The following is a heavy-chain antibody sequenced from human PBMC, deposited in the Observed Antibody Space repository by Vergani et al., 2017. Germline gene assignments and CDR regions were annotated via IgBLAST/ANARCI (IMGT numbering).Heavy chain of an antibody. D-gene: IGHD5-18*01. Sequence: EVQLVESGGGLVQPGGSLRLSCAASEFTFSSYWMSWVRQAPGKGLEWVANIKQDGSEKYYVDSVKGRFTISRDNAKNSLYLQMNSLRAEDTAVYYCARDIWLDYWGQGTLVTVSS. CDR1: EFTFSSYW. V-gene: IGHV3-7*03. CDR2: IKQDGSEK. CDR3: ARDIWLDY. J-gene: IGHJ4*02.